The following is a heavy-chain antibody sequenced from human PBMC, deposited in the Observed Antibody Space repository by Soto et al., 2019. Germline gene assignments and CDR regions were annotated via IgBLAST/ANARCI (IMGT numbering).Heavy chain of an antibody. J-gene: IGHJ6*02. CDR1: GGSISSGGYY. CDR2: IYYSGST. CDR3: ARGFSKWTGYGMDV. V-gene: IGHV4-31*03. D-gene: IGHD3-9*01. Sequence: SETLSLTCTVSGGSISSGGYYWSWIRQHPGKGLEWIGYIYYSGSTYYNPSLKSRVTISVDTSKNQFSLKLSSVTAADTAVYYCARGFSKWTGYGMDVWGQGTTVTVSS.